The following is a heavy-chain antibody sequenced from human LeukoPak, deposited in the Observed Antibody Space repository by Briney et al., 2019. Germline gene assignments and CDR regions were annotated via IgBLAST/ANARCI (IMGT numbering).Heavy chain of an antibody. CDR2: IIPIFGTA. J-gene: IGHJ4*02. CDR1: GGTFSSYA. Sequence: ASVKVSCKASGGTFSSYAISWVRQAPGQGLEWMGGIIPIFGTANYAQKFQGRVTITTDESTSTAYIELSSLRSEDTAVYYCARENCGGDCYPDYWGQGTLVTVSS. CDR3: ARENCGGDCYPDY. V-gene: IGHV1-69*05. D-gene: IGHD2-21*01.